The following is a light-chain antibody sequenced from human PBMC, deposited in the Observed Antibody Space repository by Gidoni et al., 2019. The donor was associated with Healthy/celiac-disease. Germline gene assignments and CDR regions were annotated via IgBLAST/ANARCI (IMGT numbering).Light chain of an antibody. CDR3: QQYNSYSPYT. Sequence: DIQLPHSPSTLSSPVGDRLTSTCRASQSISIWLAWYQQKPGKAPKLLIYKASSLESGVPSRFSGSGSGTEFTLTISSLQPDDFATYYCQQYNSYSPYTFGQGTKLEIK. CDR1: QSISIW. V-gene: IGKV1-5*03. J-gene: IGKJ2*01. CDR2: KAS.